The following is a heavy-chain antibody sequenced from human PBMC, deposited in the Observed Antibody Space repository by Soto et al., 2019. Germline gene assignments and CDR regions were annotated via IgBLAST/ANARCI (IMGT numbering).Heavy chain of an antibody. Sequence: VQLLESGGGLVQPGGSLRLSCTASGFTFSNYAMTWVRQAPGKGLEWVSTITNSGVSTYYADSVKGRFTISRDNFKSTLYLQMNNLRAEDTAVYYCASRNYYDSGNYYKYYFAYWGQGPLVTVSS. CDR3: ASRNYYDSGNYYKYYFAY. CDR1: GFTFSNYA. J-gene: IGHJ4*02. V-gene: IGHV3-23*01. D-gene: IGHD3-10*01. CDR2: ITNSGVST.